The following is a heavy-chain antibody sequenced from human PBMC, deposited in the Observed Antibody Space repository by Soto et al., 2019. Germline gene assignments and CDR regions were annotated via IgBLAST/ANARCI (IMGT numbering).Heavy chain of an antibody. CDR2: IWYDGSNK. J-gene: IGHJ4*02. Sequence: GGSLRLSCAASGFTFSSYGMHWVRQAPGKGLEWVAVIWYDGSNKYYADSVKGRFTISRDNSKNTLYLQMNSLRAEDTAVYYCAKDMYSGPYYFDYWGQGTLVTVSS. CDR1: GFTFSSYG. CDR3: AKDMYSGPYYFDY. V-gene: IGHV3-33*06. D-gene: IGHD6-13*01.